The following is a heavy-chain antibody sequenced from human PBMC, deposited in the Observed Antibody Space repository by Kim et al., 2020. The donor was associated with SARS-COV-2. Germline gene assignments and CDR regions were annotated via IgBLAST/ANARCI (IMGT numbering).Heavy chain of an antibody. J-gene: IGHJ4*02. D-gene: IGHD2-2*01. CDR2: ISSSSSYI. Sequence: GGSLRLSCAASGFTFSSYSMNWVRQAPGKGLEWVSSISSSSSYIYYADSVKGRFTISRDNAKNSLYLQMNSLRAEDTAVYYCARMPYCSSTSCYETKGYWGQGTLVTVSS. CDR3: ARMPYCSSTSCYETKGY. V-gene: IGHV3-21*01. CDR1: GFTFSSYS.